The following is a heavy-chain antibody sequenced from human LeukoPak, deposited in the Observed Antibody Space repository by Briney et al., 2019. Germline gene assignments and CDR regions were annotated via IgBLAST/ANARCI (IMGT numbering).Heavy chain of an antibody. Sequence: GGSLRLSCAASGFTFSNAWMSWVRQAPGKGLEWVGRIKSKTDGGTTDYAAPVKGRFTISRDDSKNTLYLQMNSLKTEDTAVYYCTTDLGGVRGALFDYWGQGTLVTVSS. CDR1: GFTFSNAW. D-gene: IGHD3-10*01. J-gene: IGHJ4*02. V-gene: IGHV3-15*01. CDR2: IKSKTDGGTT. CDR3: TTDLGGVRGALFDY.